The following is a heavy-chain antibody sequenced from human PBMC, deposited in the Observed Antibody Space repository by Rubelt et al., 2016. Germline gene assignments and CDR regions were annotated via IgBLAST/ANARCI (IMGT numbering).Heavy chain of an antibody. D-gene: IGHD2-2*02. CDR1: GGSISSSSYY. CDR3: ARDGGWAKLLYDAFDI. J-gene: IGHJ3*02. V-gene: IGHV4-39*07. Sequence: QLQLQESGPGLVKPSETLSLTCTVSGGSISSSSYYWGWIRQPPGKGLEWIGEINHSGSTNYNPSLKGRVTISGGTSKNQFALKRSSVTAADTAVYYCARDGGWAKLLYDAFDIWGQGTMVTVSS. CDR2: INHSGST.